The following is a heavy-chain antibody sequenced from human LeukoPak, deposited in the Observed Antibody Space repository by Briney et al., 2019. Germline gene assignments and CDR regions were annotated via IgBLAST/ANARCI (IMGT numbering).Heavy chain of an antibody. V-gene: IGHV3-7*01. Sequence: GGSLRLSCAASGFTFSTYWMNWYRQAPGKGLEWVGNINQDASEINYVASVRGRFTISRDNAKNSVHLQMNSLRAEDTAVYYCATDRDNSDWQKRFDSWGQGTLVTVSS. CDR1: GFTFSTYW. J-gene: IGHJ4*02. CDR2: INQDASEI. CDR3: ATDRDNSDWQKRFDS. D-gene: IGHD2-21*02.